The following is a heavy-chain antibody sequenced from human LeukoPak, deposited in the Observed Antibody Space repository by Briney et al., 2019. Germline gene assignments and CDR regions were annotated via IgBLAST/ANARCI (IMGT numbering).Heavy chain of an antibody. CDR2: INHSGST. D-gene: IGHD6-13*01. Sequence: PSETLSLTCAVYGGSFSGYYWSWIRQPPGKGLEWIGEINHSGSTNYNPSLKSRVTISVDTSKNQFSLKLSSVTAADTAVYYCAREGIAAAAIDYWGQGNLVTVSS. CDR3: AREGIAAAAIDY. CDR1: GGSFSGYY. V-gene: IGHV4-34*01. J-gene: IGHJ4*02.